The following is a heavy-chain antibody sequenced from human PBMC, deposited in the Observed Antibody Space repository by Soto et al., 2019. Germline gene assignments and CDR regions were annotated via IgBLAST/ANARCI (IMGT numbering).Heavy chain of an antibody. Sequence: PGESLKISCKGSGYSFTSYWIGWVRRMPGKGLEWMGIIYPGDSDTRYSPSFQGQVTISADKSISTAYLQWSSLKASDTAMYYCARHSSGWLHRHSLNWFDPWGQGTLVTVSS. CDR2: IYPGDSDT. CDR1: GYSFTSYW. D-gene: IGHD3-22*01. J-gene: IGHJ5*02. CDR3: ARHSSGWLHRHSLNWFDP. V-gene: IGHV5-51*01.